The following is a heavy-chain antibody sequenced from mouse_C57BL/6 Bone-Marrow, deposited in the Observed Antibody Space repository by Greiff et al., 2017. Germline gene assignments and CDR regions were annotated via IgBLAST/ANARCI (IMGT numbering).Heavy chain of an antibody. CDR1: GYAFSSSW. CDR2: IYPGDGDT. Sequence: QVQLKQSGPELVKPGASVKISCKASGYAFSSSWMNWVKQRPGKGLEWIGRIYPGDGDTNYNGKFKGKATLTADKSSSTDYMQLSSLTSEDSAVYFCARKYYGPWYFDVWGTGTTVTVSS. V-gene: IGHV1-82*01. D-gene: IGHD1-1*01. J-gene: IGHJ1*03. CDR3: ARKYYGPWYFDV.